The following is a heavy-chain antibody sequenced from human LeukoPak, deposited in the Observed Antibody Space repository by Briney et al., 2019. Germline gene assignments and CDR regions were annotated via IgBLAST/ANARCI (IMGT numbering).Heavy chain of an antibody. Sequence: PGGYLRLSCAASGFIFRNYGMHWVRQAPGKGLEWVACIRYDGSKYADSVKGRFTISRDDSNNMAYLQMDSLKNEDTAVYYCTREDWDFDSWGQGTPVSVSS. CDR1: GFIFRNYG. J-gene: IGHJ4*02. V-gene: IGHV3-30*02. CDR2: IRYDGS. D-gene: IGHD3/OR15-3a*01. CDR3: TREDWDFDS.